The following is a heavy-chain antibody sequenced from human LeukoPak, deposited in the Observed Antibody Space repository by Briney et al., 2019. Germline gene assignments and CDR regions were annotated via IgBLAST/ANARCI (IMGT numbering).Heavy chain of an antibody. J-gene: IGHJ4*02. CDR1: GFTLSSYA. Sequence: GGSLRLSCAASGFTLSSYAMSWVRQAPGKGLEWVSAISGSGGSTYYADSVKGRFTISRDNVENSLYLQMNSLRDEDTAVYYCARVAAGYSVNYFDYWGQGTLVTVSS. D-gene: IGHD4-23*01. CDR3: ARVAAGYSVNYFDY. CDR2: ISGSGGST. V-gene: IGHV3-23*01.